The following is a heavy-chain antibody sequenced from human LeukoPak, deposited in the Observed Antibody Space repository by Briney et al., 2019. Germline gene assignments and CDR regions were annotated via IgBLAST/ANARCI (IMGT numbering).Heavy chain of an antibody. CDR3: ARVSRCSGGSCYYFDY. V-gene: IGHV4-59*01. D-gene: IGHD2-15*01. CDR2: IYYSGST. J-gene: IGHJ4*02. CDR1: GGSISNYY. Sequence: SETLSLTCTVSGGSISNYYWSWIRQPPGKGLEWIGYIYYSGSTNYNPSLKSRVTISVDTSKNQFSLKLSSVPAADTAVYYCARVSRCSGGSCYYFDYWGQGTLVTVSS.